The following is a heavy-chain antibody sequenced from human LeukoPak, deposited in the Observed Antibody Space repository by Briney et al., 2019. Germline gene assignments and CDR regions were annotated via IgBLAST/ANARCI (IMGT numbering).Heavy chain of an antibody. CDR2: NSGRSGRT. Sequence: GGSLRLSCGASGFTLSSFGMSWVRQAPRKGLEWVSANSGRSGRTYYADAVKGRFTVSRDISKNTVSLLMNRLRADDTAMYHCAKDRFYDILTGYPDYWGQGTLVTVSS. CDR3: AKDRFYDILTGYPDY. J-gene: IGHJ4*02. D-gene: IGHD3-9*01. V-gene: IGHV3-23*01. CDR1: GFTLSSFG.